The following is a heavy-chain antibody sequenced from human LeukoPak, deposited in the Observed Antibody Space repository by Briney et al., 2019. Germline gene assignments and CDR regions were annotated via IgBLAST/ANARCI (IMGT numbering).Heavy chain of an antibody. CDR3: ARGPLLNIVVVVAARELDS. Sequence: SVKVSCKASGYTFTSYDINWVRQATGQGREWMGGIIPIFGTANYAQKFQGRVTITTDESTSTAYLELSSLRSEDTAVYYCARGPLLNIVVVVAARELDSWGQRTLVTVSS. J-gene: IGHJ4*02. V-gene: IGHV1-69*05. D-gene: IGHD2-15*01. CDR2: IIPIFGTA. CDR1: GYTFTSYD.